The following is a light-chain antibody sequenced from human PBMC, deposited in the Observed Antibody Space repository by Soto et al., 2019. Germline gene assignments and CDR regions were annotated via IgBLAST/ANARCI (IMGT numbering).Light chain of an antibody. J-gene: IGKJ1*01. CDR2: GAF. V-gene: IGKV3-20*01. CDR3: QYYGNSPLT. CDR1: QSISTSS. Sequence: IVLTQSPGTVSLSRQERXTINCRASQSISTSSLAWYRQKPGQAPRLLIYGAFNRATGIPDRFSGGGSGTDFTLTITRLEPEDFAVYYCQYYGNSPLTFGQGTKVDIK.